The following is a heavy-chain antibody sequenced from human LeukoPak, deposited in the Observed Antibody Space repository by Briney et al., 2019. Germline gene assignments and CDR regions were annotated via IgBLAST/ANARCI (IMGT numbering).Heavy chain of an antibody. Sequence: GGSLRLSCTASGFTFGDYAMSWVRQAPGKGLEWVGFIRSKAYGGTTEYAASVKGRFTISRDDSKSIAYLQMNSLKTEDTAVYYCTRAGPFTASGTGDAFDIWGQGTMVTVSS. J-gene: IGHJ3*02. CDR1: GFTFGDYA. D-gene: IGHD5-18*01. V-gene: IGHV3-49*04. CDR2: IRSKAYGGTT. CDR3: TRAGPFTASGTGDAFDI.